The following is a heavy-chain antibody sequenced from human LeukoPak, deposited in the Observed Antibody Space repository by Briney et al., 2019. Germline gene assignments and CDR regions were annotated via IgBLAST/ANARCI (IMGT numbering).Heavy chain of an antibody. J-gene: IGHJ4*02. CDR2: ISGSGGST. V-gene: IGHV3-23*01. Sequence: PGGSLRLSCAAPGFTFSSYAMSWVRQAPGKGLEWVSAISGSGGSTYYADSVKGRFTISRDNSKNTLYLQMNSLRAEDTAVYYCAKAVNSGSFNPRDYWGQGTLVTVSS. CDR3: AKAVNSGSFNPRDY. CDR1: GFTFSSYA. D-gene: IGHD1-26*01.